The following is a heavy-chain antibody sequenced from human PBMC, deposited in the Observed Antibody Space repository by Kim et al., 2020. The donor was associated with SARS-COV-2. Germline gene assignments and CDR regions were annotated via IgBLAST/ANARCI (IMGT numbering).Heavy chain of an antibody. D-gene: IGHD6-19*01. Sequence: YYNPSLKSRVTISVDTSKNQFSLKLSSVTAADTAVYYCARDIAVAGTSDYWGQGTLVTVSS. V-gene: IGHV4-39*02. J-gene: IGHJ4*02. CDR3: ARDIAVAGTSDY.